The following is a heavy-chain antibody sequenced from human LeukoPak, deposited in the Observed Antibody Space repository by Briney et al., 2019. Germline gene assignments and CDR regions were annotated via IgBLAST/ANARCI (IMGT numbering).Heavy chain of an antibody. V-gene: IGHV3-33*08. J-gene: IGHJ4*02. CDR3: ARALDFDY. CDR1: GFTFSSYS. Sequence: GGSQRLSCAASGFTFSSYSMNWVRQAPGKGLEWVAVIWYDGSNKCYADSVKGRFTISRDNSKNTLYLQMNSLRAEDTAVYYCARALDFDYWGQGTLVTVSS. CDR2: IWYDGSNK.